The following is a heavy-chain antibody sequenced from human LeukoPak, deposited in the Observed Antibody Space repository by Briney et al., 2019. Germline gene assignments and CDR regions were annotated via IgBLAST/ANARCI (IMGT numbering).Heavy chain of an antibody. J-gene: IGHJ4*02. CDR1: GGTFSSYA. Sequence: ASVKVPCKASGGTFSSYAISWVRQAPGQGLEWMGGIIPIFGTANYAQKFQGRVTITTDESTSTAYMELSSLRSEDTAVYYCARGVTMIGSVYWGQGTLVTVSS. D-gene: IGHD3-22*01. CDR2: IIPIFGTA. CDR3: ARGVTMIGSVY. V-gene: IGHV1-69*05.